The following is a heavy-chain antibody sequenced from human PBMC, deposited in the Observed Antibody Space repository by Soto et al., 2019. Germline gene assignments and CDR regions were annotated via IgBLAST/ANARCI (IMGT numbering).Heavy chain of an antibody. D-gene: IGHD3-22*01. CDR2: ISYDGSNK. Sequence: PGGSLRLSCAASGFTFSSYGMHWVRQAPGKGLEWVAVISYDGSNKYYADSVKGRFTISRDNSKNTLYLQMNSLRAEDTAVYYCAKEGTYYDSSGYWESPPGPNFDYWGQGTLVTVSS. J-gene: IGHJ4*02. CDR1: GFTFSSYG. CDR3: AKEGTYYDSSGYWESPPGPNFDY. V-gene: IGHV3-30*18.